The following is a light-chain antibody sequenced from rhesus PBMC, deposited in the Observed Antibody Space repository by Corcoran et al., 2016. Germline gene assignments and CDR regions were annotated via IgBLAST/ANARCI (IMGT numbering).Light chain of an antibody. CDR1: ENVNNY. J-gene: IGKJ2*01. CDR3: PHSYGTPYS. CDR2: KAS. Sequence: DIQMTQSPSSLSASVGDRVTITCRASENVNNYLHWYQQKPGKAPKFLLYKASTLQSGVPSRFSGNGSRTDFTLTISSLQPADFATYYYPHSYGTPYSFGQGTKVEIK. V-gene: IGKV1-74*01.